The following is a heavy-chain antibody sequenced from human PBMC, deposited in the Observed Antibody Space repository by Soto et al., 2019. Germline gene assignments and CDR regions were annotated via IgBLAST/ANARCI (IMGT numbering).Heavy chain of an antibody. Sequence: QLQLQESGPGLVKPSETLSLTCTVSGGSISSSSYYWGWIRQPPGKGLEWIGSIYYSGSTYYNPSLKSRVTISVDTSKNQFSLKLSSVTAADTAVYYCARVAAAATPYNWFDPWGQGTLVTVSS. CDR2: IYYSGST. D-gene: IGHD6-13*01. CDR3: ARVAAAATPYNWFDP. V-gene: IGHV4-39*01. CDR1: GGSISSSSYY. J-gene: IGHJ5*02.